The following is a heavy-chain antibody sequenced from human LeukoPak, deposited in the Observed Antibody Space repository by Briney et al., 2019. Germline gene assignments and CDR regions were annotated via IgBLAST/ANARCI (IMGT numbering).Heavy chain of an antibody. J-gene: IGHJ4*02. CDR2: INHSGST. CDR1: GGSFSDYN. V-gene: IGHV4-34*01. Sequence: SETLSLTCAVYGGSFSDYNWSWIRQPPGKGLEWIGEINHSGSTNYNPSLKSRVTISVDTSKNQFSLKLSSVTAADTAVYYCARSNKQLVDYWGQGTLVTVSS. D-gene: IGHD6-6*01. CDR3: ARSNKQLVDY.